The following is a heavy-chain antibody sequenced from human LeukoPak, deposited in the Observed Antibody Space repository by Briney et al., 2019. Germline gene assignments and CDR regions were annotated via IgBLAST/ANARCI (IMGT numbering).Heavy chain of an antibody. CDR2: FSASSTST. Sequence: GGSLRLSCAASGFDFSSYGMSWVRQSPGKGLEWVSTFSASSTSTYYADSVKGRFTISRDNSKNTLYLQMNSLRDEDTAVYYCAQQVGYCSSGSCYFTYWGQGTLVTVSS. CDR3: AQQVGYCSSGSCYFTY. D-gene: IGHD2-15*01. CDR1: GFDFSSYG. J-gene: IGHJ1*01. V-gene: IGHV3-23*01.